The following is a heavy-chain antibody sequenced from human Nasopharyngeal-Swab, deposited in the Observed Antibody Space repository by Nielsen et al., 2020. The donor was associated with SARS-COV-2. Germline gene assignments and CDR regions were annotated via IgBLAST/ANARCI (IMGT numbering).Heavy chain of an antibody. CDR2: IFHSGTS. V-gene: IGHV4-31*03. Sequence: SETLSLTCSVSGGSISNSGSYWSWIRQDPGRDLEWIGYIFHSGTSYYNPSLQSRVTISVDTSKNQFSLKVNSVTAADTAVYYCAGVSANSFDSWGQGTLVSVSS. J-gene: IGHJ5*01. CDR3: AGVSANSFDS. D-gene: IGHD4/OR15-4a*01. CDR1: GGSISNSGSY.